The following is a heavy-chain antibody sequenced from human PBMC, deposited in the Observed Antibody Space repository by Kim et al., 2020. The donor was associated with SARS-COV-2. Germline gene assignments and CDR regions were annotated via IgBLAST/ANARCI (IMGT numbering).Heavy chain of an antibody. CDR3: AKTPASSGWYFDY. V-gene: IGHV3-23*03. CDR1: GFTFSSYA. J-gene: IGHJ4*02. Sequence: GGSLRLSCAASGFTFSSYAMSWVRQAPGKGLEWVSVIYSGGSSTYQEDSVKGRVTISRDNSKNTLYLQMNSLRAEDTAVYYCAKTPASSGWYFDYWGQGTLVTVSS. CDR2: IYSGGSST. D-gene: IGHD6-19*01.